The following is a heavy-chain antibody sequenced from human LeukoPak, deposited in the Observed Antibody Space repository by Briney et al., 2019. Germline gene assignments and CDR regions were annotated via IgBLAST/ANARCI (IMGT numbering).Heavy chain of an antibody. CDR3: ASDDYYDSSGYYPLDY. Sequence: SVKVSCKASGDTFSSYVISWVRQAPGQGLEWMGRIIPILGITNYAQKFQGRVTTTADKSTSTAYMELSSLRSEDTAVYYCASDDYYDSSGYYPLDYWGQGTLVTVSS. J-gene: IGHJ4*02. V-gene: IGHV1-69*04. CDR2: IIPILGIT. CDR1: GDTFSSYV. D-gene: IGHD3-22*01.